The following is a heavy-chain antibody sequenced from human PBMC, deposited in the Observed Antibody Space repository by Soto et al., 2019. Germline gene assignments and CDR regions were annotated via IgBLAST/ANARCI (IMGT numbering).Heavy chain of an antibody. Sequence: GESLKISCQASGYSFTAYWITWVRQMPGKGLEWMATIDPSDSYVDYSPSFRGHVTFSVDRSNTTVYLQWNSLKASDSAMYFCTRRASSSFYHFDFWGQGALVTVS. D-gene: IGHD2-2*01. CDR1: GYSFTAYW. V-gene: IGHV5-10-1*01. J-gene: IGHJ4*02. CDR2: IDPSDSYV. CDR3: TRRASSSFYHFDF.